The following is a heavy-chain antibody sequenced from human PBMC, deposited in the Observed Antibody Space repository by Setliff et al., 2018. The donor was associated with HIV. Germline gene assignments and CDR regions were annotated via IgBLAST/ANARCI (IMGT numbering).Heavy chain of an antibody. D-gene: IGHD6-13*01. CDR3: AIGSSNWPHRPNNYYFDY. Sequence: YALHWVRQAPGQRLEWMGWINAGNGNTKSSQKFQGRVTITRDTSASTAYMELSSLRSEDTGVYYCAIGSSNWPHRPNNYYFDYWGQGTPVTVSS. J-gene: IGHJ4*02. V-gene: IGHV1-3*01. CDR1: YA. CDR2: INAGNGNT.